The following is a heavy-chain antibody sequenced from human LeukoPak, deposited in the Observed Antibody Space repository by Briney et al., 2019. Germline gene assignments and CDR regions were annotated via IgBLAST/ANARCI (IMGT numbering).Heavy chain of an antibody. V-gene: IGHV4-59*01. CDR1: GGSFSGYY. CDR2: IYYSGST. CDR3: ARVTGYVIEDDFDY. Sequence: ASETLSLTCAVYGGSFSGYYWSWIRQPPGKGLEWIGYIYYSGSTNYNPSLKSRVTISVDTSKNQFSLKLRSVTAADTAVYYCARVTGYVIEDDFDYWGQGTLVTVSS. D-gene: IGHD2-15*01. J-gene: IGHJ4*02.